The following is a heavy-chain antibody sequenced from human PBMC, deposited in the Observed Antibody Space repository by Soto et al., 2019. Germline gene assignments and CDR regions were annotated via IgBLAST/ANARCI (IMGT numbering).Heavy chain of an antibody. V-gene: IGHV3-23*01. CDR3: ATCKALVIAVAPVDY. D-gene: IGHD6-19*01. Sequence: EVQLLESGGGLVQPGGSLRLSCAASGFTFSSYAMSWVRQAPGKGLEWVSAISGSGGSTYYADSVKGRFTISRDNSKNTRYLQMNSLRAEDTAVYYCATCKALVIAVAPVDYWCQGTRVTFSS. CDR2: ISGSGGST. J-gene: IGHJ4*02. CDR1: GFTFSSYA.